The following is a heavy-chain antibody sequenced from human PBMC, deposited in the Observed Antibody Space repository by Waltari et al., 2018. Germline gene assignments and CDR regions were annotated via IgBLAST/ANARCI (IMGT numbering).Heavy chain of an antibody. J-gene: IGHJ4*02. D-gene: IGHD3-3*01. Sequence: QVQLVQYGAEVNKPGASVKVSCKASGYTFNDYGISWVRQAPGQGLEWMGWINAYNGNTNYAQKLQGRVTMTTDTSTSTAYMELRSLRSDDTAVYYCARDSRHVVFGVLIHHSFDYWGQGILVTVSS. CDR3: ARDSRHVVFGVLIHHSFDY. CDR2: INAYNGNT. V-gene: IGHV1-18*01. CDR1: GYTFNDYG.